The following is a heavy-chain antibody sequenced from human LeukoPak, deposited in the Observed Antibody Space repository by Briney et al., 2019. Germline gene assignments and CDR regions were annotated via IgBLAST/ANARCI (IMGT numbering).Heavy chain of an antibody. CDR1: GFTFSSYS. CDR2: ISSSSSYI. Sequence: GGSLRLSCAASGFTFSSYSMNWVRQAPGKGLEWVSSISSSSSYIYYADSVKGRFTISRDNAKNSLYLQMNSLRAEDTAVYYCARDYLTIFGYYYYGMDVWGQGTTVTVSS. J-gene: IGHJ6*02. CDR3: ARDYLTIFGYYYYGMDV. D-gene: IGHD3-9*01. V-gene: IGHV3-21*01.